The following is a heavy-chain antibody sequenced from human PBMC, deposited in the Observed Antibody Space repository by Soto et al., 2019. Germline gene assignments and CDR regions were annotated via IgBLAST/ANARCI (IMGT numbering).Heavy chain of an antibody. CDR1: GIIVSSRF. CDR2: LYSGGST. CDR3: ASRPGGLVPPEVLPLDY. Sequence: EVQLVESGGGLAQPGGSLRLSCAASGIIVSSRFMSWVRQAPGKGLEWVSFLYSGGSTYYADSVKGRFTISRDNSKNTLYLQMNALRDEDTAVYYCASRPGGLVPPEVLPLDYWGQGTQVTVSS. V-gene: IGHV3-66*01. D-gene: IGHD2-15*01. J-gene: IGHJ4*02.